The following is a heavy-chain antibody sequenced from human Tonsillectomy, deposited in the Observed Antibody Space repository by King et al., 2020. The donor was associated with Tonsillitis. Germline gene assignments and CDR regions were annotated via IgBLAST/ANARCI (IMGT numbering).Heavy chain of an antibody. CDR2: ISPKNDNT. CDR3: ARGVDAGVDY. CDR1: GYTFTTFD. V-gene: IGHV1-8*01. D-gene: IGHD7-27*01. Sequence: QLVQSGAEVKNPGASVKVSCKASGYTFTTFDINWVRQAPGQGLEWMGWISPKNDNTGYAQKFQGRVTMTMDTSISTVYMELNSLTSDDTAVYYCARGVDAGVDYWGRGTLVTVSS. J-gene: IGHJ4*02.